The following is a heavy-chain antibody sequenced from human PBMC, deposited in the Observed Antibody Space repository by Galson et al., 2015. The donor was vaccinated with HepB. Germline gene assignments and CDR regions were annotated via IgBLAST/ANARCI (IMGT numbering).Heavy chain of an antibody. D-gene: IGHD1-14*01. Sequence: SLRLSCAASGFTFSDAWISWVRQAPGKGLEWVGRVKSRTFGRTADYGTPVKGRFTISRDDSKHTLSLLMNSLKTEDTAVYYCTTTVRPEDFVDYWGQGSLVTVSS. J-gene: IGHJ4*02. CDR1: GFTFSDAW. CDR3: TTTVRPEDFVDY. V-gene: IGHV3-15*01. CDR2: VKSRTFGRTA.